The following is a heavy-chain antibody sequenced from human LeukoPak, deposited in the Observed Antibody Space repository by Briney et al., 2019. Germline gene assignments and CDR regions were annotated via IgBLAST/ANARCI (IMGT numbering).Heavy chain of an antibody. CDR1: GYTFTGYY. CDR2: IDPNSGGT. V-gene: IGHV1-2*02. D-gene: IGHD3-10*01. Sequence: ASVKVSCKASGYTFTGYYMHWVRQAPGQGLEWMGWIDPNSGGTNYAQKFQGRVTMTRDTSISTAYMELSRLRSDDTVVYYGARVGARSGGYYFDYWGQGTLVTVSS. J-gene: IGHJ4*02. CDR3: ARVGARSGGYYFDY.